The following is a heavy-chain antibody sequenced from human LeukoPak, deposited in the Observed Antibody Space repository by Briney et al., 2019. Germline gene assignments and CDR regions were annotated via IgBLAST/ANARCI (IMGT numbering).Heavy chain of an antibody. CDR1: GFTFSSYA. J-gene: IGHJ6*02. CDR3: ARHSETYSSFDYYGMDV. CDR2: IYYSGST. V-gene: IGHV4-39*01. D-gene: IGHD6-6*01. Sequence: GSLRLSCAASGFTFSSYAMSWIRQPPGKGLEWIGSIYYSGSTYYNPSLKSRVTISVDTSKNQFSLKLSSVTAADTAVYYCARHSETYSSFDYYGMDVWGQGTTVTVSS.